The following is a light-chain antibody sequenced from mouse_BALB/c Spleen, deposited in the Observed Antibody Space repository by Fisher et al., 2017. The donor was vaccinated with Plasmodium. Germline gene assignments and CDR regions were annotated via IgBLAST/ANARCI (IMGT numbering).Light chain of an antibody. CDR2: YTS. CDR3: QQSNSWPLT. Sequence: DIVLTQTTATLSVTPGDRVSLSCRASQSISNYLHWYQQKSHGSPRLLIKYTSQSISGIPSRFSGSGSGTDFTLSINSVETEDFGMYFCQQSNSWPLTFGAGTKLELK. V-gene: IGKV5-45*01. J-gene: IGKJ5*01. CDR1: QSISNY.